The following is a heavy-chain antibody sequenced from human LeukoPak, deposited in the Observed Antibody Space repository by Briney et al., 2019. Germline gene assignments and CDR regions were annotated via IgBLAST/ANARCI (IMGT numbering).Heavy chain of an antibody. CDR3: AKAFGGVPAAISLDY. Sequence: PGGSLRLSCAASGFTFSSYAMSWVRQAPGKGLEWVSAISGSGGSTYYADSVKGRFTIPRDNSKNTLYLQMNSLRAEDTAVYCCAKAFGGVPAAISLDYWGQGTLVTVSS. D-gene: IGHD2-2*02. CDR1: GFTFSSYA. J-gene: IGHJ4*02. V-gene: IGHV3-23*01. CDR2: ISGSGGST.